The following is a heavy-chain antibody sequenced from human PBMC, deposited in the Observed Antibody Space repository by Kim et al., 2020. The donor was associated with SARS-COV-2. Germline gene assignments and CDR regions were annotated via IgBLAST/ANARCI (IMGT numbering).Heavy chain of an antibody. V-gene: IGHV4-39*07. CDR2: IYYSGST. CDR1: GGSISSSSYY. J-gene: IGHJ4*02. Sequence: SETLSLTCTVSGGSISSSSYYWGWIRQPPGKGLEWIGSIYYSGSTYYNPSLKSRVTISVDTSKNQFSLKLSSVTAADTAVYYCARDSVPQVFHKSIAAAGTEAWYFEYWGQGTLVTVSS. D-gene: IGHD6-13*01. CDR3: ARDSVPQVFHKSIAAAGTEAWYFEY.